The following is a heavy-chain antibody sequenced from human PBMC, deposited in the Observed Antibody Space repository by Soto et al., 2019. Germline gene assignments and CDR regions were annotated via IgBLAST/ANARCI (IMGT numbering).Heavy chain of an antibody. J-gene: IGHJ5*02. Sequence: SETLSLTCTVSGGSISSSSYYWGWIRQPPGKGLEWIGSIYYSGSTYYNPSLKSRVTISVDTSKNQFSLKLSSVTAADTAVYYCARHFXPHDCTNGVCYENWFDPWGQGTLVTVSS. CDR1: GGSISSSSYY. D-gene: IGHD2-8*01. CDR3: ARHFXPHDCTNGVCYENWFDP. V-gene: IGHV4-39*01. CDR2: IYYSGST.